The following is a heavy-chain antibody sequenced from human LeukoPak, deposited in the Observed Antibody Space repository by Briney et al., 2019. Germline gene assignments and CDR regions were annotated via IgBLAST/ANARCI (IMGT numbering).Heavy chain of an antibody. V-gene: IGHV4-39*01. CDR3: ASRNYYYYMDV. J-gene: IGHJ6*03. CDR1: GGSISSSSYY. CDR2: IYYSGST. Sequence: TSETLSLTCTVSGGSISSSSYYWGWIRQPPGKGLEWIGSIYYSGSTYYNPSLKSRVTISVDTSKNQFSLKLSSVTAADTAVYYCASRNYYYYMDVWGEGTTVTVSS.